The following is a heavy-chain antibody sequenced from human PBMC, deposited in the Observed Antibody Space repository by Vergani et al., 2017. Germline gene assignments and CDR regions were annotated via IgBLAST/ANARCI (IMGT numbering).Heavy chain of an antibody. CDR1: GFTLSNYD. CDR3: AKHFHGWGIDY. D-gene: IGHD3-10*01. CDR2: IQFDGSNQ. Sequence: QVQLVESGGGVVQRGGSLRLSCATSGFTLSNYDMQWIRQVPGKGLEFVAFIQFDGSNQYYADSVKGRFTLSRDFSKNTLYLQMNSLRTDDTATYYCAKHFHGWGIDYWGQGTQVIVSS. V-gene: IGHV3-30*02. J-gene: IGHJ4*02.